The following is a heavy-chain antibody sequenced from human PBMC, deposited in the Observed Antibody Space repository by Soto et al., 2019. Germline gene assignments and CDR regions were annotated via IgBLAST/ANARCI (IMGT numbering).Heavy chain of an antibody. D-gene: IGHD1-1*01. J-gene: IGHJ4*02. CDR1: GCMFSNHG. Sequence: QVQLVESGGGVVQPGRSLRLSCAASGCMFSNHGMHWVRQAPGKGLEWVAVIWSDGNNRYYADSVKGRFTISRDNSKNTLYLQMNSLRAEDTAVYYCVGGDNWNDAASDYWVQGTLVTVSS. V-gene: IGHV3-33*01. CDR3: VGGDNWNDAASDY. CDR2: IWSDGNNR.